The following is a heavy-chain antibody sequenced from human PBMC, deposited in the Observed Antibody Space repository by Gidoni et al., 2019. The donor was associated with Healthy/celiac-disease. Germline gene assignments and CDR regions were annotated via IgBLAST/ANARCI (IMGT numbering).Heavy chain of an antibody. Sequence: VQLVQSCAEVKKPGGSLKISCKGSGYSFTSHWIGWVRQMPGKGLEWMGIIYPGDSDTRYSPSFQGQVTISADKSISTAYLQWSSLKASDTAMYYCARQASGGNPRGFPYDYWGQGTLVTVSS. J-gene: IGHJ4*02. D-gene: IGHD2-15*01. V-gene: IGHV5-51*01. CDR3: ARQASGGNPRGFPYDY. CDR2: IYPGDSDT. CDR1: GYSFTSHW.